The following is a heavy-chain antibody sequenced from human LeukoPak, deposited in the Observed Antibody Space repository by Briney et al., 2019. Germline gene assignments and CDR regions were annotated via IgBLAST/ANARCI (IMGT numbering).Heavy chain of an antibody. CDR2: ISYDGSNR. CDR3: ARDQRAFDI. J-gene: IGHJ3*02. CDR1: GFTFSSYA. V-gene: IGHV3-30*04. Sequence: GGSLRLSCAASGFTFSSYAMHWVRQAPGKGLEWVAVISYDGSNRYYADSAKGRFTISRDNSKNTLYLQMNSLRAEDTAVYYCARDQRAFDIWGQGTMVTVSS.